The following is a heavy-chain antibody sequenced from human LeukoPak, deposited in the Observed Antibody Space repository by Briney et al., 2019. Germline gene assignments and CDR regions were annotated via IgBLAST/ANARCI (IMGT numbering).Heavy chain of an antibody. Sequence: GASVKVSCKASGYTFTGYYMHWVRQVPGQGLVWVSHIDQYGTYATYADSVRGRFAISRDNAKNTVYLQLNSLRAEDTAVYYCATDDYRGLGYWGRGTLVTVSS. V-gene: IGHV3-74*01. J-gene: IGHJ4*02. CDR3: ATDDYRGLGY. CDR2: IDQYGTYA. D-gene: IGHD4-11*01. CDR1: GYTFTGYY.